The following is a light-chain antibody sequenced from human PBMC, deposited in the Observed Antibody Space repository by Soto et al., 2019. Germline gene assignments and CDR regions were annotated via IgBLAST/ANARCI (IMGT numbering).Light chain of an antibody. CDR1: QSLSRW. J-gene: IGKJ1*01. Sequence: IQMHPSPTTLSAPLGDRVPITCRASQSLSRWLAWYQQKPGKAPKLLIYDASSLESGVPSRFSGSASGTEFTLSITPLQPDDFATYYCQQYDSYPWTFGQGTKVDIK. CDR3: QQYDSYPWT. CDR2: DAS. V-gene: IGKV1-5*01.